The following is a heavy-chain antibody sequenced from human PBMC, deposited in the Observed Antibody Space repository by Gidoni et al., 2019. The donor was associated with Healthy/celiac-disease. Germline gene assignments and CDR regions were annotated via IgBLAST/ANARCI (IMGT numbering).Heavy chain of an antibody. D-gene: IGHD3-22*01. CDR1: GGSISSGGYY. CDR2: IYYSGST. J-gene: IGHJ5*02. V-gene: IGHV4-31*03. Sequence: CTVSGGSISSGGYYWSWIRQHPGKGLEWIGYIYYSGSTYYNPSLKSRVTISVDTSKNQFSLKLSSVTAADTAVYYCARKRRSSGCWFDPWGQGTLVTVSS. CDR3: ARKRRSSGCWFDP.